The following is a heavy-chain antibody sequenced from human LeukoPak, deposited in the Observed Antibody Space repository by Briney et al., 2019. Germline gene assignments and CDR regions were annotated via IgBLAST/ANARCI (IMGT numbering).Heavy chain of an antibody. CDR3: ARVARTMMDAFDI. J-gene: IGHJ3*02. Sequence: GGSLRLSCAASGFTFSSYSMTWVRQAPGKGLEWVSSISSSSSYIYYADSVKGRFTISRDNAKNSLYLQMNSLRAEDTAVYYCARVARTMMDAFDIWGQGTMVTVSS. D-gene: IGHD3-22*01. CDR2: ISSSSSYI. V-gene: IGHV3-21*01. CDR1: GFTFSSYS.